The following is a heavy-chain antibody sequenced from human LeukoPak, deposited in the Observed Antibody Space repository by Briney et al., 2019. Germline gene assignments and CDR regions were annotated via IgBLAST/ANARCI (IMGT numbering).Heavy chain of an antibody. CDR3: ARDRYSGYDGMDV. Sequence: PGGSLRLSCAASGFTFSSYWMSWVRQAPGKGLEWVANIKQDGSGKYYVDSVKGRFTISRDNAKNSLYLQMNSLRAEDTAVYYCARDRYSGYDGMDVWGQGTTVTVSS. CDR2: IKQDGSGK. J-gene: IGHJ6*02. CDR1: GFTFSSYW. D-gene: IGHD5-12*01. V-gene: IGHV3-7*01.